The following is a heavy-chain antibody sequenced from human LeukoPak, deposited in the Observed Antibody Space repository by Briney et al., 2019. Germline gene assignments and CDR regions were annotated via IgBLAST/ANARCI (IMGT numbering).Heavy chain of an antibody. CDR2: ISGSGGST. V-gene: IGHV3-23*01. Sequence: GGSLRLSCAASGFTFSSYAMSWVRQAPGKRLELVSAISGSGGSTYYADAVKGPFTNSSDNSKHTLYLQMNSLRAEDTAVYYCAKDLGYCSSTSCFLDYWGQGTLVTVPS. D-gene: IGHD2-2*01. CDR1: GFTFSSYA. J-gene: IGHJ4*02. CDR3: AKDLGYCSSTSCFLDY.